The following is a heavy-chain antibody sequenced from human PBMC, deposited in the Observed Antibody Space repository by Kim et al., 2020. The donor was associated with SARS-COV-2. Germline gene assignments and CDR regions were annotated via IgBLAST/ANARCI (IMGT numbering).Heavy chain of an antibody. J-gene: IGHJ6*02. CDR1: GFTFSSYS. V-gene: IGHV3-48*02. D-gene: IGHD3-10*01. CDR2: ISSSSSTI. Sequence: GGSLRLSCAASGFTFSSYSMNWVRQAPGKGLEWVSYISSSSSTIYYADSVKGRFTISRDNAKNSLYLQMNSLRDEDTAVYYCARDYYGSGSYSGYYYYGMDVWGQGTTVTVSS. CDR3: ARDYYGSGSYSGYYYYGMDV.